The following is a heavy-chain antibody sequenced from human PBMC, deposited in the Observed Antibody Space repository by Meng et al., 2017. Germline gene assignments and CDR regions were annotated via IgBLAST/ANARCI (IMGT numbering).Heavy chain of an antibody. J-gene: IGHJ4*02. V-gene: IGHV7-4-1*02. CDR1: GYTFTSYA. Sequence: VELVQSGSELKKPGACGKVSCKASGYTFTSYAMNWVRQAPGQGLEWMGWINTNTGNPTYAQGFTGRFVFSLDTSVSTAYLQISSLKAEDTAVYYCARMGIAVAGTLGWEDYWGQGTLVTVSS. CDR2: INTNTGNP. CDR3: ARMGIAVAGTLGWEDY. D-gene: IGHD6-19*01.